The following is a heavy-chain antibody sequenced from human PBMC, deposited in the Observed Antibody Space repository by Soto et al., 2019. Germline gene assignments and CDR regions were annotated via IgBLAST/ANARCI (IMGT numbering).Heavy chain of an antibody. D-gene: IGHD4-17*01. J-gene: IGHJ4*02. V-gene: IGHV3-15*07. Sequence: GGSLRLSCAASGFTFSNAWMNWVRQAPGKGLEWVGRIKSKTDGGTTDYAAPVKGRFTISRDDSKNTLYLQMNSLKTEDTAVYYCTTDRGYGDSGFDYWGQGTLVTVSS. CDR2: IKSKTDGGTT. CDR3: TTDRGYGDSGFDY. CDR1: GFTFSNAW.